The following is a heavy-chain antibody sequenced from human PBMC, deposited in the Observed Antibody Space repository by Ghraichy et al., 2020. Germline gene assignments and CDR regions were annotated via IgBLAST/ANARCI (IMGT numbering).Heavy chain of an antibody. CDR1: GYTFTSYA. V-gene: IGHV1-3*01. J-gene: IGHJ4*02. CDR2: INAGNGNT. CDR3: ARGGAYYGSGSYQAY. Sequence: ASVKVACKASGYTFTSYAMHWVRQAPGQRLEWMGWINAGNGNTKYSQKFQGRVTITRDTSASTAYMELSSLRSEDTAVYYCARGGAYYGSGSYQAYWGQGTLVTVSS. D-gene: IGHD3-10*01.